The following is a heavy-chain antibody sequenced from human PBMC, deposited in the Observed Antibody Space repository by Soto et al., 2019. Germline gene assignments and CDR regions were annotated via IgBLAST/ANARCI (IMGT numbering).Heavy chain of an antibody. CDR2: VSLDGAFT. Sequence: EVQLVESGGALVQPGGSLRLSCVASGFSFSNYVMHWVRQVPGKGLVWVSRVSLDGAFTTYADSVKGRFTISRDNSKNTLYLQMNSLRADDTAVYYCTRDLDWLLFDYWGQGTLVTVSS. V-gene: IGHV3-74*01. J-gene: IGHJ4*02. D-gene: IGHD3-3*01. CDR3: TRDLDWLLFDY. CDR1: GFSFSNYV.